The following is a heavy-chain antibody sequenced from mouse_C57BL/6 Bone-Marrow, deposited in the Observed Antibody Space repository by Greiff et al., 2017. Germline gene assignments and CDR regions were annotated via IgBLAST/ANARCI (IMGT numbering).Heavy chain of an antibody. D-gene: IGHD2-4*01. V-gene: IGHV1-81*01. Sequence: QVQLQQSGAELARPGASVKLSCKASGYTFTSYGISWVKQRTGQGLEWIGEIYPRSGNTYYNEKFKGKATLTADKSSSTAYMELRSLTSEDSAVYFCASGYDYGGFAYWGQGTLVTVTA. CDR2: IYPRSGNT. CDR3: ASGYDYGGFAY. CDR1: GYTFTSYG. J-gene: IGHJ3*01.